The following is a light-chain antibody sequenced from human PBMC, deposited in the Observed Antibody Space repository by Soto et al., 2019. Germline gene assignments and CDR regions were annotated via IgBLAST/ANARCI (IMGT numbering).Light chain of an antibody. CDR2: GYI. CDR3: QSYDSSLSSNV. J-gene: IGLJ1*01. Sequence: QSVLTQPPSVSGAPGQRVTIACTGTTSNIGAHYDVHWYQHIPGTAPKLLIYGYIHRPSGVPDRFSGSKSDTSASLAITGLQAEDEADYYCQSYDSSLSSNVFGPGTKLTVL. CDR1: TSNIGAHYD. V-gene: IGLV1-40*01.